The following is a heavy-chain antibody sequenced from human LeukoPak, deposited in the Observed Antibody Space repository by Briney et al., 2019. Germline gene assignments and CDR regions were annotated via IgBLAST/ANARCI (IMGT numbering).Heavy chain of an antibody. CDR2: MNPNSGNT. J-gene: IGHJ6*02. Sequence: ASVKVSCKASGYTFTSYDINWVRQATGQGLEWMGWMNPNSGNTGYAQKFQGRVTMTRNTSISTAYMELSSLRSKDTAVYYCARSPYGSGRGGYYYYYGMDVWGQGTTVTVSS. CDR3: ARSPYGSGRGGYYYYYGMDV. V-gene: IGHV1-8*01. CDR1: GYTFTSYD. D-gene: IGHD3-10*01.